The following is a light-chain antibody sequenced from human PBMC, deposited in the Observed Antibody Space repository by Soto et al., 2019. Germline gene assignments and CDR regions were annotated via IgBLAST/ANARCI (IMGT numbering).Light chain of an antibody. V-gene: IGLV2-14*01. CDR1: SSDIGGYNY. Sequence: QSVLTQPASVSGSPGQSITISCTGGSSDIGGYNYVSWFQQHPGKAPKLLIYEVTNRPSGVSNRFSGSKSGNTASLTISGLQAEDEGDYYCTSYRRPDSWVFGGGTKLTVL. J-gene: IGLJ3*02. CDR3: TSYRRPDSWV. CDR2: EVT.